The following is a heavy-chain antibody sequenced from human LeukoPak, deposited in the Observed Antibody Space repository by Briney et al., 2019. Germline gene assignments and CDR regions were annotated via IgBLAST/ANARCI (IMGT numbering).Heavy chain of an antibody. CDR2: ISWNSGSI. Sequence: GGSLRLSCAASGFTFDDYAMHWVRQAPGKGLEWVSGISWNSGSIGYADSVKGRFTISRDNAKNSLYLQTNSLRAEDMALYYCAKTLRTFSSGWYTGFDYWGQGTLVTVSS. V-gene: IGHV3-9*03. CDR3: AKTLRTFSSGWYTGFDY. D-gene: IGHD6-19*01. CDR1: GFTFDDYA. J-gene: IGHJ4*02.